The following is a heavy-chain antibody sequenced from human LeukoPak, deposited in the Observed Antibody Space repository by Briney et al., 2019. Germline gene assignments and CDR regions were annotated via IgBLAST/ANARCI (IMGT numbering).Heavy chain of an antibody. D-gene: IGHD2-2*02. CDR2: IIPILGIA. CDR3: ASGPCSSTSCYRSAEYFQH. V-gene: IGHV1-69*04. J-gene: IGHJ1*01. CDR1: GGTFSSYA. Sequence: SVTVSCKASGGTFSSYAISWVRQAPGQGFEWMGRIIPILGIANYAQKFQGRVTITADKSTSTAYMELSSLRSEDTAVYYCASGPCSSTSCYRSAEYFQHWGQGTLVTVSS.